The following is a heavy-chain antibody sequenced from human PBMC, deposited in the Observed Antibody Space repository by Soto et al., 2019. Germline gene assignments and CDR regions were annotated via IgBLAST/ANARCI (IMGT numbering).Heavy chain of an antibody. CDR3: VGGTGY. J-gene: IGHJ4*02. V-gene: IGHV3-74*01. CDR1: GFTFSSYW. Sequence: EVQVVEFGGGLVQPGGSLRHSCAGSGFTFSSYWMYWARQAPGKGLVWVSRINSDGSSTNYADSVKGRFTIARDNAKNTVHLQMNSLRAEDTAVHYCVGGTGYWGQGTLVTVSS. CDR2: INSDGSST. D-gene: IGHD1-1*01.